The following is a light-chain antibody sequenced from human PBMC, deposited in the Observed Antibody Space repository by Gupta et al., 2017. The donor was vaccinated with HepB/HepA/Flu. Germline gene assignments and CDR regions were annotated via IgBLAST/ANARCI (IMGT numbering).Light chain of an antibody. CDR1: HDISNY. J-gene: IGKJ4*01. Sequence: DIQMTQSPSSLSASVGDRLTITCQASHDISNYLNWYQQKPGKAPKLLIYDASNVETGVPSRFSGSGSGTDLTSTISSLQPEDLATYYCLQDDNLPRTFGGGTKLEIK. V-gene: IGKV1-33*01. CDR3: LQDDNLPRT. CDR2: DAS.